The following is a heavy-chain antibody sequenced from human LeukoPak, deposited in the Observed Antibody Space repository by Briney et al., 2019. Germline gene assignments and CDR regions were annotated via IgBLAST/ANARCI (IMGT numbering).Heavy chain of an antibody. CDR1: GGSISSYY. CDR3: ARLGYGDYRRLFDY. J-gene: IGHJ4*02. V-gene: IGHV4-59*08. Sequence: PPETLSLTCTVSGGSISSYYWSWIRQPPGKGLEWIGYIYYSGSTNYNPSLKSRVTISVDTSKNQFSLKLSSVTAADTAVYYCARLGYGDYRRLFDYWGQGTLVTVSS. D-gene: IGHD4-17*01. CDR2: IYYSGST.